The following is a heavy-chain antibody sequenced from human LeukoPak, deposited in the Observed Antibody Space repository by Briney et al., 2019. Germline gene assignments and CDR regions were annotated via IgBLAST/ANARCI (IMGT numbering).Heavy chain of an antibody. Sequence: PSETLSLTCAVYGGSFSGYYWSWIRQPPGKGLEWIGEINHSGSTNYNPSLKSRVTISVDTSKNQFSLKLSSVTAADTAVCYCANGIQLFDYWGQGTLVTVSS. CDR2: INHSGST. J-gene: IGHJ4*02. CDR1: GGSFSGYY. V-gene: IGHV4-34*01. CDR3: ANGIQLFDY. D-gene: IGHD5-18*01.